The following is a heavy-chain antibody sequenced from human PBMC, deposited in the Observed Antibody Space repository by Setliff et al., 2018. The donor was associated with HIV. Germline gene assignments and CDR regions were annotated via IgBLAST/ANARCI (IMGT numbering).Heavy chain of an antibody. J-gene: IGHJ3*02. Sequence: SETLSLTCAVSGYSISSGYYWGWIRQPPGKGLEWIGSMYHSGSTYHNPSLKSRVTISVDTSKNQFSLKLSYVTAADTAFYYCARQSPQIRYLDWLNAFDIWGQGTMVTVS. CDR1: GYSISSGYY. D-gene: IGHD3-9*01. V-gene: IGHV4-38-2*01. CDR2: MYHSGST. CDR3: ARQSPQIRYLDWLNAFDI.